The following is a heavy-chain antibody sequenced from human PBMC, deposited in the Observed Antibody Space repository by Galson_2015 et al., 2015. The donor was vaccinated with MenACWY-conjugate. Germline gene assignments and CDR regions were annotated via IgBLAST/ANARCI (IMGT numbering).Heavy chain of an antibody. V-gene: IGHV1-2*04. D-gene: IGHD6-6*01. CDR3: ARDYSSSSGAFDY. CDR2: INPNSGGT. J-gene: IGHJ4*02. CDR1: GYTFSGYY. Sequence: SVKVSCKASGYTFSGYYMHWVRQASGQGPEWTGWINPNSGGTNYAQKFQGWVTMTRDTSISTAYMELSRLRSDDTAVYYCARDYSSSSGAFDYWGQGTLVTVSS.